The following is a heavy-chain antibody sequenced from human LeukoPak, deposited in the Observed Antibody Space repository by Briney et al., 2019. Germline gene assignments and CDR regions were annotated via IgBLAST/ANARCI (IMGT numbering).Heavy chain of an antibody. J-gene: IGHJ4*02. CDR3: TTAGSDSSGWKWRYYFDY. D-gene: IGHD6-19*01. CDR2: IKSKTDGGTT. V-gene: IGHV3-15*01. CDR1: EFTFNNAW. Sequence: PGGSLRLSCVASEFTFNNAWMSWVRQAPGKGLERVGRIKSKTDGGTTDYAAPVKGRFTISRDDSKNTLYLHMNSLKPEDTGIYYCTTAGSDSSGWKWRYYFDYWGQGTLVTVSS.